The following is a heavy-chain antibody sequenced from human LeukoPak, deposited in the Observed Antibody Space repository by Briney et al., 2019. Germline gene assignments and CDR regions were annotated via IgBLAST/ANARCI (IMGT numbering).Heavy chain of an antibody. CDR3: AKAGDSTGYYPAYYYYMDV. CDR1: ASTFTSNG. V-gene: IGHV3-30*02. Sequence: PGGSRRPSCAAAASTFTSNGMHWDRQPPGKGRGGGASIWYVGSKKYYADSVRGRFTISRDNSKNPLYLQRNSLRAEDTAVYYCAKAGDSTGYYPAYYYYMDVWGKGTTVTVSS. J-gene: IGHJ6*03. CDR2: IWYVGSKK. D-gene: IGHD3-9*01.